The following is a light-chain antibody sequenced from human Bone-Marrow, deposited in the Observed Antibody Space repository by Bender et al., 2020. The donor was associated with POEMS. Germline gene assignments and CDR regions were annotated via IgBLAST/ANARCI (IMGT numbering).Light chain of an antibody. CDR1: SSNIGGVT. CDR2: TNN. Sequence: QSVLTQPPSASGTPGQRVTISCSGSSSNIGGVTVDWYQQVPGAAPKLLIYTNNERPSGVPDRFSGSKSGTSASLAITGLQSDDEAIYFCVAWDASLNGWVFGGGTKLTVL. V-gene: IGLV1-44*01. CDR3: VAWDASLNGWV. J-gene: IGLJ3*02.